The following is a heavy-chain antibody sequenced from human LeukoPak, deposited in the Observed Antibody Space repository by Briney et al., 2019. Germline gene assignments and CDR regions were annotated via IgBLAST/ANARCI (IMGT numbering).Heavy chain of an antibody. J-gene: IGHJ4*02. D-gene: IGHD6-13*01. V-gene: IGHV4-34*01. CDR1: GGSFSGYY. Sequence: SETLSLTCAVYGGSFSGYYWSWIRQPPGKGLEWIGEINHSGSTNYNPSLKSRVPISVDTSKNQFSLKLSSVTAADTAVYYCARSGGVAAAGYYFDYWGQGTLVTVSS. CDR2: INHSGST. CDR3: ARSGGVAAAGYYFDY.